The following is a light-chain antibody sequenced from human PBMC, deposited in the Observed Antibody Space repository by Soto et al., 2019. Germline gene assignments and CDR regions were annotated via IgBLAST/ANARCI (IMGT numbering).Light chain of an antibody. J-gene: IGLJ2*01. CDR2: RNN. CDR3: AAWDDSLSGHVV. V-gene: IGLV1-47*01. CDR1: SSNIGSNY. Sequence: QSVLTQPPSASGTPGQRVTISCSGSSSNIGSNYVYWYQQLPGTAPKLLIYRNNQRPSGVPDRFSDSKSGTSASLAISGPRSEDEADYYCAAWDDSLSGHVVFGGGTKLTVL.